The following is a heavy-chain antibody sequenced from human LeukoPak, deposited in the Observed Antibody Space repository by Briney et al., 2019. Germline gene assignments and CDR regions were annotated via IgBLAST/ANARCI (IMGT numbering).Heavy chain of an antibody. V-gene: IGHV3-15*01. D-gene: IGHD2-21*02. CDR1: GFTFSNAW. CDR2: IKSKTDGGTT. CDR3: ARDLRGSIVVVTAPPWYFDL. J-gene: IGHJ2*01. Sequence: PGGSLRLSCAASGFTFSNAWMSWVRQAPGEGLEWVGRIKSKTDGGTTDYAAPVKGRFTISRDDSKNTLFLQMHSLRAEDTAVYYCARDLRGSIVVVTAPPWYFDLWGRGTLVTVSS.